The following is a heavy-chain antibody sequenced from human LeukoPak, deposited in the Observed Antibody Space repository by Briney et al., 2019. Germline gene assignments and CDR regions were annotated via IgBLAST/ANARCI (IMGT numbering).Heavy chain of an antibody. D-gene: IGHD3-3*01. Sequence: GGSLRLSCVASGLTVSNHWMSWVRQAPGKGLEWVANIKQERGQEYYVDSVKGRFTISKDSAKNSLYLQMNSLRAEDTAVYYCARDRGYYDFSDFGYWGQGTLVTVSS. V-gene: IGHV3-7*01. J-gene: IGHJ4*02. CDR3: ARDRGYYDFSDFGY. CDR2: IKQERGQE. CDR1: GLTVSNHW.